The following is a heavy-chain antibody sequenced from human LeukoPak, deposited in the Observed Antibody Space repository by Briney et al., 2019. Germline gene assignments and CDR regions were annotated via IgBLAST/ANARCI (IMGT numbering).Heavy chain of an antibody. D-gene: IGHD6-19*01. CDR3: ARGGSSAWYLPFDI. CDR1: GFTFSSYA. V-gene: IGHV3-23*01. J-gene: IGHJ3*02. CDR2: ISGSGGST. Sequence: GGSLRLSCGASGFTFSSYAMSWVRQAPGKGLEWVSAISGSGGSTYYADSVKGRFTISRDNSKNTLYLQMNSLRAEDTAVYYCARGGSSAWYLPFDIWGQGTMVTVSS.